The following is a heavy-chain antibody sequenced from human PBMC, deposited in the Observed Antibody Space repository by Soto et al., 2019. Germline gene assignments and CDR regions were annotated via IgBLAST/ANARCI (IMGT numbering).Heavy chain of an antibody. CDR1: GFTFSIYS. V-gene: IGHV3-48*01. J-gene: IGHJ3*02. D-gene: IGHD3-10*01. CDR2: IMPGSSHI. Sequence: GGSLRLSCAASGFTFSIYSMNWVRQAPGKGLEWVSYIMPGSSHIFYADSVKGRFTISGDNAKNSLYLQMNSLRAEDTAVYYCARDRELLWFGELFPSQPDAFDIWGQGTMVTVSS. CDR3: ARDRELLWFGELFPSQPDAFDI.